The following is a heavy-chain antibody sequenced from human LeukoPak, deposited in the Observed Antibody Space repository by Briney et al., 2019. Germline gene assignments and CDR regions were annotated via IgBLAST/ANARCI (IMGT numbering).Heavy chain of an antibody. CDR3: ARGYPDYYDSSGYYGY. V-gene: IGHV4-34*01. Sequence: SETLSLTCAVYGGSFSGYYWSWIRQPPGKXLEWIGEINHSGSTNYNPSLKSRVTISVDTSKNQFSLKLSSVTAADTAVYYCARGYPDYYDSSGYYGYWGQGTLVTVSS. J-gene: IGHJ4*02. CDR1: GGSFSGYY. CDR2: INHSGST. D-gene: IGHD3-22*01.